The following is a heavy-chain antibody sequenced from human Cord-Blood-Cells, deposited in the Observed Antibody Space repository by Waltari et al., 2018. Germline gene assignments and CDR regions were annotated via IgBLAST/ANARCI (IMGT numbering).Heavy chain of an antibody. CDR3: ATLEVGATELDY. Sequence: EVQLVESGGGLVQPGGSLRLSCAASGFTFSRYWMSWVRQAPGKGLEWVANIKQDGSEKYYVDSVKGRFTISRDNAKNSLYLQMNSLRAEDTAVYYCATLEVGATELDYWGQGTLVTVSS. D-gene: IGHD1-26*01. CDR1: GFTFSRYW. CDR2: IKQDGSEK. J-gene: IGHJ4*02. V-gene: IGHV3-7*01.